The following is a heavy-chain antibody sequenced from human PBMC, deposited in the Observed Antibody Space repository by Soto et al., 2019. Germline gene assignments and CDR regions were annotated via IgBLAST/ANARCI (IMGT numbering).Heavy chain of an antibody. Sequence: GGSLRLSCAASGFTFSSYAMSWVRQAPGKGLEWVSAISGSGGSTYYADSVKGRFTISRDNSKNTLYLQMNSLRAEDTAVYYCAKAGTNYCTNGVCYTGYWGQGTLVTVSS. J-gene: IGHJ4*02. CDR1: GFTFSSYA. V-gene: IGHV3-23*01. CDR2: ISGSGGST. D-gene: IGHD2-8*01. CDR3: AKAGTNYCTNGVCYTGY.